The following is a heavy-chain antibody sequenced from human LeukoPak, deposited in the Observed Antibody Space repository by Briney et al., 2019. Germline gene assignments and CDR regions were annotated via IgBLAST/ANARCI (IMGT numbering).Heavy chain of an antibody. Sequence: GGSLRLSCAASGFTFSSYSMNWVRQAPGKGLEWVAVISYDGSNKYYTDSVKGRFTISRDNSKNTLYLQMNSLRAEDTAVYYCAKDRLDITTTVFWGQGTLVTVSS. CDR1: GFTFSSYS. J-gene: IGHJ4*02. CDR2: ISYDGSNK. CDR3: AKDRLDITTTVF. D-gene: IGHD4-11*01. V-gene: IGHV3-30*18.